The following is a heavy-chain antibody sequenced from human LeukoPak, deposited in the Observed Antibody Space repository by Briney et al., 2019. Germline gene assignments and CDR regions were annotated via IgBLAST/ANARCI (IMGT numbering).Heavy chain of an antibody. Sequence: SETLSLTCTVSGGSISSYYWGWIRQPPGKGLEWIGYIYYSGSTNYNPSLKSRVTISVDTSKNQFSLKLSSVTAADTAVYYCARHSAYYDSSGYFSHYFDYWGQGTLVTVSS. CDR1: GGSISSYY. CDR3: ARHSAYYDSSGYFSHYFDY. CDR2: IYYSGST. J-gene: IGHJ4*02. V-gene: IGHV4-59*08. D-gene: IGHD3-22*01.